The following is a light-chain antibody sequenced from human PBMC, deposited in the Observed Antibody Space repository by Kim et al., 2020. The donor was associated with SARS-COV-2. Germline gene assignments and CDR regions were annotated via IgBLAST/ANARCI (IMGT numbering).Light chain of an antibody. CDR2: EVT. Sequence: QSALTQPASVSGSPGQSITISCTGISSDVGSYNFVSWYQQHPGKAPKLMIYEVTKRPSGVSNRFSGSKSGNTASLTISGLQAEDEADYYCCSYAGSTTLVFGGGTQLTVL. CDR1: SSDVGSYNF. J-gene: IGLJ2*01. V-gene: IGLV2-23*02. CDR3: CSYAGSTTLV.